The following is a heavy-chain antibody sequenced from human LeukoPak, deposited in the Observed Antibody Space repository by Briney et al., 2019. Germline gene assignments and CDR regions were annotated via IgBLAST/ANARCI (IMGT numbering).Heavy chain of an antibody. CDR2: VWYDGGNK. CDR3: ARDPSLDIVVVPAAIVSYYFDY. D-gene: IGHD2-2*02. CDR1: GFTFSSYG. J-gene: IGHJ4*02. Sequence: GGSLRLSCAASGFTFSSYGMHWVRQAPGKGLEWVAVVWYDGGNKYYADSVKGRFTISRDNSKNTLYLQMNSLRAEDTAVYCCARDPSLDIVVVPAAIVSYYFDYWGQGTLVTVSS. V-gene: IGHV3-33*01.